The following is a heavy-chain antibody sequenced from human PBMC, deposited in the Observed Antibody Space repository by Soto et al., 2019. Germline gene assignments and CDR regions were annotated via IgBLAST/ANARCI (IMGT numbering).Heavy chain of an antibody. CDR2: IYWDDDN. J-gene: IGHJ6*02. CDR1: GFSLSTSGVG. Sequence: SGPTLVNPTQTLTLTCTFSGFSLSTSGVGVGWIRQPPGKALEWLALIYWDDDNRYNPSLKNRLTITKDASKNQVVLTMTDMDPVDTATYYCIQSRCGGDCLQSYASHYYYGMDVWGQGTTVTVSS. CDR3: IQSRCGGDCLQSYASHYYYGMDV. D-gene: IGHD2-21*02. V-gene: IGHV2-5*02.